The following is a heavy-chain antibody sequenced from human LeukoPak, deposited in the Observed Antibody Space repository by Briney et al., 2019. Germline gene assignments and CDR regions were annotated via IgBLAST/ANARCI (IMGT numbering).Heavy chain of an antibody. CDR1: GFAFSSYE. V-gene: IGHV3-48*03. J-gene: IGHJ1*01. CDR2: ISTSGSII. Sequence: PGGSLRLSCAASGFAFSSYEMNWVRQAPGKGLEWVSYISTSGSIIHYADSVKGRFTISRDSSKNTLYLQMNSLRAEDTAVYYCAKTTAVATPPLYFQNWGQGTLVTVSS. D-gene: IGHD4-23*01. CDR3: AKTTAVATPPLYFQN.